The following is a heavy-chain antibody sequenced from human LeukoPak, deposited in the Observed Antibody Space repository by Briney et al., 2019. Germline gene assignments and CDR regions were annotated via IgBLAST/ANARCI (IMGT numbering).Heavy chain of an antibody. CDR1: GFAFSSYW. V-gene: IGHV3-7*01. D-gene: IGHD2/OR15-2a*01. CDR3: SSQPAVLDLDC. CDR2: IKSDGSGK. Sequence: GGSLRLSCAASGFAFSSYWMTWLRQAPGKGLEWVANIKSDGSGKNYVDSVKGRFTISRDNDKNSLYLQMRGLRVEDTAVYYCSSQPAVLDLDCWGQGALVTVSS. J-gene: IGHJ4*02.